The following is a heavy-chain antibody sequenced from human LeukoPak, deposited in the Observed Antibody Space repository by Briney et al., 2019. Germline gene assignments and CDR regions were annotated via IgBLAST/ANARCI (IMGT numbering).Heavy chain of an antibody. D-gene: IGHD2-21*02. J-gene: IGHJ4*02. CDR1: GGSVSSYY. V-gene: IGHV4-59*08. Sequence: SETLSLTCTVSGGSVSSYYWSWIRQPPGKGLEWIGYIYYSGSTNYNPSLKSRVTISLDTSKNQFSLQLSSVTAADTAVYYCARHGSGGDAYWGQGTLVTVSS. CDR3: ARHGSGGDAY. CDR2: IYYSGST.